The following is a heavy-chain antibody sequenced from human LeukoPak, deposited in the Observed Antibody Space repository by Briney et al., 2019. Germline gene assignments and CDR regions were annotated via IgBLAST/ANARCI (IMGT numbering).Heavy chain of an antibody. D-gene: IGHD3-9*01. CDR2: ISGSGGST. V-gene: IGHV3-23*01. Sequence: GGSLRLSCAASGFTFSSYAMSWVRQASGKGLEWVSAISGSGGSTYYADSVKGRFTISRDNSKNTLYLQMNSLRAEDTAVYYCAKTFYYDILTGYFPNDYWGQGTLVTVSS. J-gene: IGHJ4*02. CDR3: AKTFYYDILTGYFPNDY. CDR1: GFTFSSYA.